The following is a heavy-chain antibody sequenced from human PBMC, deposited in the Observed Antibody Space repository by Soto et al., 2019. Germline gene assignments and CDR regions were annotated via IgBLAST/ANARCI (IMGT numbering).Heavy chain of an antibody. CDR3: TRHLKQYPTDGVGGYYYYMDV. CDR1: GFTFSGSA. J-gene: IGHJ6*03. CDR2: IRSKANSYAT. D-gene: IGHD2-2*01. V-gene: IGHV3-73*01. Sequence: EVQLVESGGGLVQPGGSLKLSCAASGFTFSGSAMHWVRQASGKGLEWVGRIRSKANSYATAYAASVKGRFTISRDDSKNTAYLQMNGLKTEDTAVYYCTRHLKQYPTDGVGGYYYYMDVWGKGTTVTVSS.